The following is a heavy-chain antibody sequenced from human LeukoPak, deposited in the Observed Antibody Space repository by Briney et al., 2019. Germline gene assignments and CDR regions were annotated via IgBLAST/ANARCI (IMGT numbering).Heavy chain of an antibody. Sequence: ASETLSLTCTVSGGSISSSSYYWGWIRQPPGKGLEWIGSIYYSGSTYYNPSLKSRVTISVDTSKNQFSLKLSSVTAADTAVYYCARHGTLYSSSHDYWGQGTLVTVSS. CDR2: IYYSGST. D-gene: IGHD6-13*01. CDR3: ARHGTLYSSSHDY. V-gene: IGHV4-39*01. J-gene: IGHJ4*02. CDR1: GGSISSSSYY.